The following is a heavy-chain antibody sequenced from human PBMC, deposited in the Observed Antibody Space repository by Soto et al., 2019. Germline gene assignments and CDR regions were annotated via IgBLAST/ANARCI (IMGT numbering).Heavy chain of an antibody. CDR2: ISGSGGST. CDR1: GFTFSSYA. Sequence: GGSLRLSCAASGFTFSSYAMSWVRQAPGKGLEWVSAISGSGGSTYYADSVKGRFTISRDNSKNTLYLQMNSLRAEDTAVYYCAKDPDLDGTSTYYFDYWGQGTLVTVSS. J-gene: IGHJ4*02. CDR3: AKDPDLDGTSTYYFDY. V-gene: IGHV3-23*01. D-gene: IGHD1-1*01.